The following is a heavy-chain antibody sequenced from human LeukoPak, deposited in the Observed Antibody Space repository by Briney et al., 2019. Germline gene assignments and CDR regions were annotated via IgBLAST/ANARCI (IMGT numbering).Heavy chain of an antibody. CDR2: IIPIFGTA. V-gene: IGHV1-69*13. J-gene: IGHJ4*02. Sequence: GASVKVSCKASGGTFSSYAISWVRQAPGQGLEWMGGIIPIFGTANYAQKFQGRVTITADESTSTAYMELSSLRSEDTAVYYCASSSRVLLLVPAALDYWGQGTLVTVSS. CDR1: GGTFSSYA. D-gene: IGHD2-2*01. CDR3: ASSSRVLLLVPAALDY.